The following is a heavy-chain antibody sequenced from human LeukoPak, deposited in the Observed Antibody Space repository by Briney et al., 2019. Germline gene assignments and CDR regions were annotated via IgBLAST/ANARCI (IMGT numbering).Heavy chain of an antibody. CDR3: ARGVGSGWFDY. J-gene: IGHJ4*02. V-gene: IGHV4-31*03. CDR2: IYYSGST. CDR1: GGSISSGGYY. D-gene: IGHD6-19*01. Sequence: SQPLSLTCTVSGGSISSGGYYWSWIRQHPGQGLEWIGYIYYSGSTYYNPSLKSRVTISVDTSKNQFSLKLSSVTAADTAVYYCARGVGSGWFDYWGQGTLVTVSS.